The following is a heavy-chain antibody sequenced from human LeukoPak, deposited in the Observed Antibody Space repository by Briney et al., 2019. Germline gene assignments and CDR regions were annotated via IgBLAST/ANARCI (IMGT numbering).Heavy chain of an antibody. CDR1: GFTFNSYA. Sequence: GGSLRLSCAASGFTFNSYAMTWVRQAPGKGLEWVSFIYSDGRTYYADSVKGRFTISRDNSRNTLYLQMNRLRVEDTAVYYCARDDIPVIWGQGTLVTVSS. V-gene: IGHV3-53*01. J-gene: IGHJ4*02. CDR2: IYSDGRT. D-gene: IGHD2-15*01. CDR3: ARDDIPVI.